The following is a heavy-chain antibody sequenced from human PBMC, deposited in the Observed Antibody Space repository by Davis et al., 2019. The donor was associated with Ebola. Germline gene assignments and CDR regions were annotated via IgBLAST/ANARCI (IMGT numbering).Heavy chain of an antibody. J-gene: IGHJ3*02. V-gene: IGHV6-1*01. CDR2: TYYKSKWYN. Sequence: PSETLSLTCAISGDSVSTAGWNWIRQSPSRGLEWLGRTYYKSKWYNDYAASVKSRITINPDTSKNQFSLQLNSVTPEDTAVYYCARGFLRDGFDIWGQGTMITVSS. CDR3: ARGFLRDGFDI. CDR1: GDSVSTAG. D-gene: IGHD3-3*01.